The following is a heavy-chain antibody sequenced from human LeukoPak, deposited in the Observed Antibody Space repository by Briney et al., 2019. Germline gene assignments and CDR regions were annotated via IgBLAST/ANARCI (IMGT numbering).Heavy chain of an antibody. J-gene: IGHJ4*02. D-gene: IGHD3-10*01. Sequence: SDTLSLTCTVSGGSISSYYWSWIRQPPGKGLEWIGYISYSGSTNYNPSLKSRVTISVDTSKNQFSLNLSSVTAADTAVYYCARDSYYYGSGIDYWGQGALVTVSS. V-gene: IGHV4-59*01. CDR3: ARDSYYYGSGIDY. CDR2: ISYSGST. CDR1: GGSISSYY.